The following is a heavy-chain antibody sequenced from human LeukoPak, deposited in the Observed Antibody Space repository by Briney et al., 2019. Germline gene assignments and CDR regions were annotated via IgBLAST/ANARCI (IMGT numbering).Heavy chain of an antibody. D-gene: IGHD2-2*01. Sequence: SVKVSCKASGGTFSSYAISWVRQAPGQGLEWMGRIIPIFGTANYAQKFQGRVTITTDESTSTAYMELSSLRSEDTAVYYCARGEGVVVVPAAMGQSRIAAAGPFNYWGQGTLVTVSS. V-gene: IGHV1-69*05. CDR1: GGTFSSYA. J-gene: IGHJ4*02. CDR2: IIPIFGTA. CDR3: ARGEGVVVVPAAMGQSRIAAAGPFNY.